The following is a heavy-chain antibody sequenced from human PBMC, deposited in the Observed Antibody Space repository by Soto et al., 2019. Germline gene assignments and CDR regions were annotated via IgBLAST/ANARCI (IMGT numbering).Heavy chain of an antibody. CDR1: GGSISSSSYY. CDR3: ARRVHGTDV. D-gene: IGHD1-1*01. CDR2: IYYSGST. V-gene: IGHV4-39*01. Sequence: TVSGGSISSSSYYWGWIRQPPGKGLEWIGSIYYSGSTYYNPSLKSRVTISVDTSKNQFSLKLSSVTAADTAVYYCARRVHGTDVWGQGTTVTVSS. J-gene: IGHJ6*02.